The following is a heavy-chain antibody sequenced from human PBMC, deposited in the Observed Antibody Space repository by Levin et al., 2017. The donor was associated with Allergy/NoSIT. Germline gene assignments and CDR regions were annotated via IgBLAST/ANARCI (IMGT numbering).Heavy chain of an antibody. CDR3: ARSHDSTGYFN. V-gene: IGHV4-61*01. D-gene: IGHD3-22*01. Sequence: SETLSLTCTVSGGSVSSSSYYWSWIRQPPGKGLEWIGCISYSGTTNYNPSLKSRVTISVDTSKDQFSLDLSPVTAADTAVYYCARSHDSTGYFNWGQGTLVTVSS. CDR1: GGSVSSSSYY. J-gene: IGHJ4*02. CDR2: ISYSGTT.